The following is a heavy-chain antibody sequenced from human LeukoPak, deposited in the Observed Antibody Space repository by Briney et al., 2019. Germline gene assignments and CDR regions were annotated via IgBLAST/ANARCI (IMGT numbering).Heavy chain of an antibody. Sequence: ASVKVSCKASGYTFTSYAMNWVRQAPGQGLEWMGWINTNTGNPTYAQGFTGRFVFSLDTSVSTAYLQISSLKAEGTAVYYCARDLEVVDWNRPFRAFDIWGQGTMVTVSS. CDR3: ARDLEVVDWNRPFRAFDI. J-gene: IGHJ3*02. CDR2: INTNTGNP. CDR1: GYTFTSYA. D-gene: IGHD1-1*01. V-gene: IGHV7-4-1*02.